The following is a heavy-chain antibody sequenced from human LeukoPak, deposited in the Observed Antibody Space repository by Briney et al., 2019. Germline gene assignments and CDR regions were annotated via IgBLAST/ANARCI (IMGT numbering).Heavy chain of an antibody. D-gene: IGHD4-23*01. Sequence: SETLSLTCTVPGGSISSGGYYWSWIRQHPGKGLEWIGYIYYSGSTYYNPSLKSRVTISVDTSKNQFSLKLSSVTAADTAVYYCARGYGGNFRGNYYYGMDVWGQGTTVTVSS. CDR2: IYYSGST. V-gene: IGHV4-31*03. CDR1: GGSISSGGYY. J-gene: IGHJ6*02. CDR3: ARGYGGNFRGNYYYGMDV.